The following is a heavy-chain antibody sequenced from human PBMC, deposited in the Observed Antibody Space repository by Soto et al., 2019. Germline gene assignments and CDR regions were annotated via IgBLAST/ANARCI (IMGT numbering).Heavy chain of an antibody. CDR2: IIPIFGTA. Sequence: QVQLVQSGAEVKKPGSSVKVSCKASGGTFSSYAISWVRQAPGQGLEWMGGIIPIFGTANYAQKFQGRVTITADESTSTAYMELSSLRSEDTAAYYCARERDDYGDSRQGMGEYWGQGTLVTVSS. V-gene: IGHV1-69*12. D-gene: IGHD4-17*01. J-gene: IGHJ4*02. CDR3: ARERDDYGDSRQGMGEY. CDR1: GGTFSSYA.